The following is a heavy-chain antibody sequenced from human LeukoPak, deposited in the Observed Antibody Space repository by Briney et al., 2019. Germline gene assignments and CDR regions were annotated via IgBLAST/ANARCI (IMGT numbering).Heavy chain of an antibody. CDR1: GYTFTGYY. CDR2: INPSGGST. D-gene: IGHD5-24*01. J-gene: IGHJ4*02. V-gene: IGHV1-46*01. Sequence: ASVKVSCKASGYTFTGYYMHWVRPAPGQGLEWMGIINPSGGSTSYAQKFQGRVTMTRDTSTSTVYMELSSLRSEDTAVYYCARVNLEMATIGGFDYWGQGALVTVSS. CDR3: ARVNLEMATIGGFDY.